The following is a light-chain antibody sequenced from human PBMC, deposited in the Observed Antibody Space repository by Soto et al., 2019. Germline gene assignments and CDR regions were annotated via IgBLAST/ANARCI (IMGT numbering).Light chain of an antibody. CDR3: QQYNNYWT. CDR2: VAS. CDR1: QTISSW. Sequence: DIQMAQSPSTLSGSVGDRVTITCRASQTISSWLAWYQQKPGKAPKLLISVASRLQSGVPSRFGGRGSGTEFTLTISSLQPDDFATYYCQQYNNYWTFGQGTKVDIK. J-gene: IGKJ1*01. V-gene: IGKV1-5*01.